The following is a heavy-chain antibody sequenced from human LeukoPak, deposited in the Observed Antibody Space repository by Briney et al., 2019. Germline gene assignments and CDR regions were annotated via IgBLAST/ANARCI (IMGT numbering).Heavy chain of an antibody. D-gene: IGHD2-8*01. CDR3: AKDATNAWWDNFDT. J-gene: IGHJ4*02. CDR2: IYSGGST. V-gene: IGHV3-66*01. Sequence: GGSLRLSCAASGFTVSSNYISWVRQAPGKGLEWVSVIYSGGSTYYTDSVKGRFTISRDNSKNTVYLQMSNLRAADTAVYYCAKDATNAWWDNFDTWGQGTLVTVSS. CDR1: GFTVSSNY.